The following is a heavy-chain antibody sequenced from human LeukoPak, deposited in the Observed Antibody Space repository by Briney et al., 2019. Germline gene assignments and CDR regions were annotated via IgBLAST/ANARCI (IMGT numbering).Heavy chain of an antibody. D-gene: IGHD3-10*01. J-gene: IGHJ6*03. CDR1: GGTFSSYA. Sequence: SVKVSCKASGGTFSSYAISWVRQAPGQGLEWMGRIIPILGIANYAQKLQGRVTITTDESTSTAYMELSSLRSEDTAVYYCARDFYYYGSGSYYPPTGSYYYYMDVWGKGTTVTVSS. CDR3: ARDFYYYGSGSYYPPTGSYYYYMDV. CDR2: IIPILGIA. V-gene: IGHV1-69*04.